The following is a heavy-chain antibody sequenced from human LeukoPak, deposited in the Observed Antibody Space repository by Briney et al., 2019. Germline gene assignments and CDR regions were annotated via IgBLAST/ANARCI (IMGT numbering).Heavy chain of an antibody. Sequence: HGESLKISCEGSGYSFNNYWIVWVRQMPGEGLEWMGIIYPGDSDTRYSPSFQGLVTISVDKSISTAYLQWSSLKASDTAMYYCARRLITATFDYWGQGTLVTVSS. CDR1: GYSFNNYW. J-gene: IGHJ4*02. V-gene: IGHV5-51*01. CDR2: IYPGDSDT. CDR3: ARRLITATFDY. D-gene: IGHD3-16*01.